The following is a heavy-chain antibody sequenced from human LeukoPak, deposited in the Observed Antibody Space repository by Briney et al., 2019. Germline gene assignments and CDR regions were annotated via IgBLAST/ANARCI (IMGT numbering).Heavy chain of an antibody. CDR1: GGSFSGYY. CDR2: INHSGST. D-gene: IGHD2-21*01. Sequence: SETLSLTCAVYGGSFSGYYWSWIRQPPRKGLEWIGEINHSGSTNYNPSLKSRVTISVDTSKNQFSLKLSSVTAADTAVYYCARAARLWWSSMDYWGQGTLVTVSS. V-gene: IGHV4-34*01. CDR3: ARAARLWWSSMDY. J-gene: IGHJ4*02.